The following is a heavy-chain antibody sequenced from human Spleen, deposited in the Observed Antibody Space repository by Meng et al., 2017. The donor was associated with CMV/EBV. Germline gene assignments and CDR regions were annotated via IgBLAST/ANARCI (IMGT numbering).Heavy chain of an antibody. D-gene: IGHD4-17*01. CDR1: GFTFSSYW. V-gene: IGHV3-7*01. CDR3: ARETYGDFDGLFDY. J-gene: IGHJ4*02. Sequence: GESLKISCEASGFTFSSYWMSWVRQVPGKGLEWVANIEQDASEKYYVESVKGRFTISRDNGKNSLQLQMNSLRAEDTAVYYCARETYGDFDGLFDYWGQGTLVTVSS. CDR2: IEQDASEK.